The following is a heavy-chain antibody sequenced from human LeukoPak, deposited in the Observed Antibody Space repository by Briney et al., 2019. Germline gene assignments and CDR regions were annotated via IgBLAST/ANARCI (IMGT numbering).Heavy chain of an antibody. CDR2: IYYSGST. Sequence: SETLSITCTVSGGSISSSSYYWGWIRQPPGKGLEWIGSIYYSGSTYYNPSLKSRVTISVDTSKNQFSLKLSSVTAADTAVYYCARREYDYVWGSYRPPPFDYWGQGTLVTVSS. CDR3: ARREYDYVWGSYRPPPFDY. V-gene: IGHV4-39*01. J-gene: IGHJ4*02. D-gene: IGHD3-16*02. CDR1: GGSISSSSYY.